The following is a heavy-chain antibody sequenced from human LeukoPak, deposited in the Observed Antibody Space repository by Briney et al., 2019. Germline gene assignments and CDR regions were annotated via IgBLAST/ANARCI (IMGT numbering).Heavy chain of an antibody. CDR3: ARELRYFDWYPSFDY. D-gene: IGHD3-9*01. Sequence: SETLSLTCAVSGGSISSSNWWSWVRQPPGKGLEWIGEIYHSGSTNYNPSLKSRVTISVDKSKNQFSLKLSSVTAADTAVYYCARELRYFDWYPSFDYWGQGTLVTVSS. CDR2: IYHSGST. V-gene: IGHV4-4*02. CDR1: GGSISSSNW. J-gene: IGHJ4*02.